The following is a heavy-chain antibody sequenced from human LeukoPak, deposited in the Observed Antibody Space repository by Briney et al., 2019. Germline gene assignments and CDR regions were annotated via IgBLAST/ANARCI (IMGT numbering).Heavy chain of an antibody. CDR2: IYHSGST. Sequence: TSETLSLTCAVSGDSISSNNWWSWVRQPPGKGLEWIGEIYHSGSTNYNPSLKSRVTISVDKSKNQSSLKMTSVTAADTAVYYCTRAPPYGSGWSKGVLDYWGQGTLVTVSS. D-gene: IGHD6-19*01. CDR3: TRAPPYGSGWSKGVLDY. V-gene: IGHV4-4*02. CDR1: GDSISSNNW. J-gene: IGHJ4*02.